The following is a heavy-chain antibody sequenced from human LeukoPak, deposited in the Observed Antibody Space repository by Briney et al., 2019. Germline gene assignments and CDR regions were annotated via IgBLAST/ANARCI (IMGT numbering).Heavy chain of an antibody. V-gene: IGHV3-7*01. CDR3: ARDHRWVATSPYYYYGMDV. CDR1: GFTFSSYW. J-gene: IGHJ6*02. CDR2: IKQDGSEK. Sequence: PGGSLRLSCIASGFTFSSYWMSWVRQAPGKGLEWVANIKQDGSEKYYVDSVKGRFTISRDNAKNSLYLQMNSLRAEDTAVYYCARDHRWVATSPYYYYGMDVWGQGTTVTVSS. D-gene: IGHD5-12*01.